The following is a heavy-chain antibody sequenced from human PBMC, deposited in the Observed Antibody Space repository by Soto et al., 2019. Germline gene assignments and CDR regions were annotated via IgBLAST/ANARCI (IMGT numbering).Heavy chain of an antibody. CDR2: IYSGGST. V-gene: IGHV3-66*01. D-gene: IGHD5-12*01. CDR3: ARGLYSGWHYFDY. J-gene: IGHJ4*02. CDR1: GFTVSSNY. Sequence: EVQLVESGGGLVQPGGSLRLSCAASGFTVSSNYMSWVRQAPGKGLEWVSVIYSGGSTYYADSVKGRFTISRDNSKNTLYLRMTSLRAEDTAVYYCARGLYSGWHYFDYWGQGTLVTVSS.